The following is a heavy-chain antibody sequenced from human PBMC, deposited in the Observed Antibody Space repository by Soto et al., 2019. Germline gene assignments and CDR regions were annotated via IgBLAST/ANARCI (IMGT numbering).Heavy chain of an antibody. CDR3: VKNSGWFNT. J-gene: IGHJ4*02. CDR1: GFTFGTTD. CDR2: IDGSDGIT. Sequence: QLLQSGGGLVQPGGSLTLSCAASGFTFGTTDMSWGRQAPGEGLEWVSTIDGSDGITYYADSVKGRFTISRDNSRNTAYLPMNSLRGDDTAMYYCVKNSGWFNTRGQGALVTVSS. V-gene: IGHV3-23*01. D-gene: IGHD6-19*01.